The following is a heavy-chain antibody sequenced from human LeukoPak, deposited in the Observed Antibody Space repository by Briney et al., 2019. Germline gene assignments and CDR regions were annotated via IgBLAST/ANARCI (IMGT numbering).Heavy chain of an antibody. D-gene: IGHD3-16*02. CDR1: GFTFSSYA. V-gene: IGHV3-23*01. J-gene: IGHJ4*02. CDR2: ISGSGGST. Sequence: PGGSLRLSCAASGFTFSSYAMSWVRQTPGKGLEWVSAISGSGGSTYYADSVKGRFTISRGNSKNTLYLQMNSLRAEDTAVYYCAKVPLWGSYRSDYFDYWGQGTLVTVSS. CDR3: AKVPLWGSYRSDYFDY.